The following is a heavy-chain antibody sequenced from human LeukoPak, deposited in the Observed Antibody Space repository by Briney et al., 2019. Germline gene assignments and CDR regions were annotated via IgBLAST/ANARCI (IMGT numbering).Heavy chain of an antibody. Sequence: GGSLRLSCAASGFTFSDYYMSWIRQAPGKGLEWVSYISSSGSTIYYADSVKGRFTISRDNAKNSLYLQMNSLRAEDTALYYCAKDIESSGWYYFDYWGQGTLVTVSS. CDR3: AKDIESSGWYYFDY. CDR1: GFTFSDYY. D-gene: IGHD6-19*01. V-gene: IGHV3-11*01. CDR2: ISSSGSTI. J-gene: IGHJ4*02.